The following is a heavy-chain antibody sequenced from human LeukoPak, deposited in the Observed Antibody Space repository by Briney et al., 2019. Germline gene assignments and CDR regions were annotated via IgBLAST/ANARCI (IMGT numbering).Heavy chain of an antibody. V-gene: IGHV1-18*04. CDR3: AREYCSGGSCYWGDFDY. Sequence: ASVKVSCKASGYTFTSYGISWVRQAPGQGLEWMGWISAYNGNTNNAQKLQGRVTMTTDTSTSTAYMELRSLRSDDTAVHYCAREYCSGGSCYWGDFDYWGQGTLVTVSS. CDR2: ISAYNGNT. J-gene: IGHJ4*02. D-gene: IGHD2-15*01. CDR1: GYTFTSYG.